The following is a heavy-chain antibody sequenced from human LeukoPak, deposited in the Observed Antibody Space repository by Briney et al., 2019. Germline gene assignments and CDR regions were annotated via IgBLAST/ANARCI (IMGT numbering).Heavy chain of an antibody. D-gene: IGHD3-10*01. Sequence: GGSLRLSCAASGFTFVSNAMSWVRQAPGKGLEWVSAISGSGDRTHYADSVKGRFTDSRDTSKSTLFLQMNSLRAEDTAVYYCAKLLRGVVVPYFDYWGQGTLVTVSS. J-gene: IGHJ4*02. V-gene: IGHV3-23*01. CDR2: ISGSGDRT. CDR1: GFTFVSNA. CDR3: AKLLRGVVVPYFDY.